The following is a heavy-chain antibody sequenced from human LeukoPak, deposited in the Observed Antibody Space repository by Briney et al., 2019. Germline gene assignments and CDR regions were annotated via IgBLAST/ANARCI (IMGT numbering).Heavy chain of an antibody. J-gene: IGHJ3*02. V-gene: IGHV4-38-2*02. CDR3: ARERGYTIFGVVQPDAFDI. CDR2: IYHSGST. Sequence: PSETLSLTCTVSGYSISSGYYWGWIRQPPGKGLEWIGSIYHSGSTYYNPSLKSRVTISVDTSKNQFSLKLSSVTAADTAVYYCARERGYTIFGVVQPDAFDIWGQGTMVTVSS. D-gene: IGHD3-3*01. CDR1: GYSISSGYY.